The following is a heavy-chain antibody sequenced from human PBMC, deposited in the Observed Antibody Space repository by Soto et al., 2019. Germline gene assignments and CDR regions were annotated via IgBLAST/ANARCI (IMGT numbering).Heavy chain of an antibody. D-gene: IGHD6-25*01. J-gene: IGHJ4*02. V-gene: IGHV3-33*01. CDR2: IWYDGSTK. Sequence: GGSLRLSCAASGFTFSSYGMHWVRQATGKGLEWVAVIWYDGSTKYYADSVKGRFTISRDNSKNTLYLQMNSLRAEDTAVYYCAREVDLGSDFLYYFDYWGQGTLVTVSS. CDR1: GFTFSSYG. CDR3: AREVDLGSDFLYYFDY.